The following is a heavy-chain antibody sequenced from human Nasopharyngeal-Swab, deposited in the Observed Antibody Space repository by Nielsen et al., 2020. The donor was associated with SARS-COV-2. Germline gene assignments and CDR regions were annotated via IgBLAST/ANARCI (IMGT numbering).Heavy chain of an antibody. D-gene: IGHD4-17*01. CDR3: AGLDYGLGDWYFDL. Sequence: ASVQVSRKASRYSLTGYYIYWMRQAPAQGLEWMGWIHPNSGGTNYAQKFQDRVTMTRDTHISTAYMELSSLTSDDTAVYYCAGLDYGLGDWYFDLWGRGTLVTVS. V-gene: IGHV1-2*02. J-gene: IGHJ2*01. CDR1: RYSLTGYY. CDR2: IHPNSGGT.